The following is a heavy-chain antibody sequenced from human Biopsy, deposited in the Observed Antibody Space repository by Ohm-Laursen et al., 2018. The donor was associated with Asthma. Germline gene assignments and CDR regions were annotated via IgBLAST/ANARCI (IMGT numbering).Heavy chain of an antibody. D-gene: IGHD2-21*02. CDR1: GFTFSSYG. CDR2: ISYDGSNK. V-gene: IGHV3-30*03. Sequence: SLRLSCAASGFTFSSYGMHWVRQAPGKGLEWVAVISYDGSNKYYGDSVQGRFTISRDNSKNTLYLQMNSLRAEDTAVYYCASYEVVTSILPLDVWGQGTAVTVSS. J-gene: IGHJ6*02. CDR3: ASYEVVTSILPLDV.